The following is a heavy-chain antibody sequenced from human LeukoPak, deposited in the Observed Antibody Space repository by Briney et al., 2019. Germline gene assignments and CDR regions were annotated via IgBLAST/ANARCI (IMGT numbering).Heavy chain of an antibody. CDR1: GFTFSYYT. D-gene: IGHD3-22*01. J-gene: IGHJ4*02. CDR3: ARVLNYYDSSGYYFSY. V-gene: IGHV3-30-3*01. Sequence: PGGSLRLSCAASGFTFSYYTMHWVRQAPGXGLERVAVISYDGSNEYYADSVKGRFTISRDNSKNTLYLQMNSLRVEDTAVYYCARVLNYYDSSGYYFSYWGQGTLVTVSS. CDR2: ISYDGSNE.